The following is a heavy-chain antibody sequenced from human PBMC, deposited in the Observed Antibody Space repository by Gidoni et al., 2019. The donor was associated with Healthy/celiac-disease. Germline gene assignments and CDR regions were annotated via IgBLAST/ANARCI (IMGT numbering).Heavy chain of an antibody. CDR3: AVVGYCSSTSCYHGLDY. J-gene: IGHJ4*02. V-gene: IGHV1-18*01. D-gene: IGHD2-2*01. Sequence: QVQLVQSGAEVKKPGASVKVSCKASGSTFTSYGISWVRQAPGQGLEWMGWISAYNGNTNYAQKLQGRVTMTTDTSTSTAYMELRSLRSDDTAVYYCAVVGYCSSTSCYHGLDYWGQGTLVTVSS. CDR1: GSTFTSYG. CDR2: ISAYNGNT.